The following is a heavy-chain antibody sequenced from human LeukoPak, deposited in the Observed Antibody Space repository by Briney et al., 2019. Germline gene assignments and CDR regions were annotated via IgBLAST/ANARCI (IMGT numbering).Heavy chain of an antibody. D-gene: IGHD2-2*01. CDR3: ARDRVVVPAAFDY. Sequence: ASLKLSCKASGYTFTAYYMNWVRQAPGQGLGWMGWINPNSGGTNYAQKFQGRVTMTRYTSISTAYMELSRLRSDDTAVYYCARDRVVVPAAFDYWGQGTLVTVSS. CDR1: GYTFTAYY. V-gene: IGHV1-2*02. J-gene: IGHJ4*02. CDR2: INPNSGGT.